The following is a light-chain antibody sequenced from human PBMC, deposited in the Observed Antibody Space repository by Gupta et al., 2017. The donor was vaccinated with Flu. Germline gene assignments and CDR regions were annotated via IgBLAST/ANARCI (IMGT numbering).Light chain of an antibody. CDR1: QSVSSW. V-gene: IGKV1-5*03. Sequence: PSTLSASVGDRVTITCRASQSVSSWLAWYQQKPGKAPKLLIYKASSLESGVPSKFSGSGSGTEFTLTISSLQPDDFATYYCQQYDSYPWTFGQGTKVEIK. J-gene: IGKJ1*01. CDR2: KAS. CDR3: QQYDSYPWT.